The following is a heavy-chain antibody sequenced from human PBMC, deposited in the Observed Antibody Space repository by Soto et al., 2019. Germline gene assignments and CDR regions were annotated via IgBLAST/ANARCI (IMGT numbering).Heavy chain of an antibody. V-gene: IGHV4-59*08. J-gene: IGHJ3*02. CDR3: AGVTTTAFAFDI. Sequence: QVQLQESGPGLVKPSETLSLTCTVSGGSISSYYWSWIRQPPGKGLEWIGYIYYSGSTNYNPSLKRRVPISVDTYKNQFSLKLSSVTAADTAVYYCAGVTTTAFAFDIWGQGTMVTVSS. D-gene: IGHD4-17*01. CDR1: GGSISSYY. CDR2: IYYSGST.